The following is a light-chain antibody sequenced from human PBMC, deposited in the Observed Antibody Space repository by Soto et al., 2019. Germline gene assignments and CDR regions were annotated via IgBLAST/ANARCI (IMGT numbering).Light chain of an antibody. J-gene: IGKJ3*01. CDR1: QGISNY. CDR3: HRYNSAPFV. Sequence: DIQMTQSPSSLSASVGDRVAITCRASQGISNYLAWYQQKPGKVPTLLIYAASTLQSGVPSRFSRSGSGTDFTLTISSLHPEDVATYYCHRYNSAPFVLGPGNKVDI. CDR2: AAS. V-gene: IGKV1-27*01.